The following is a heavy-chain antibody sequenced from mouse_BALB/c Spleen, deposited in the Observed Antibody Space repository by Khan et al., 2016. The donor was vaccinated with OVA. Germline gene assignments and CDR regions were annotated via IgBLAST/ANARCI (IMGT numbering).Heavy chain of an antibody. Sequence: VQLQESGPGLVTPSQSLSITCTVSWFSLPSYGVHWVRQPPGQGLEWLGVLLAGGSTNYNSALMSRLSISKDNSKSQVFLKMNSLQTDDTAMYYGARLEDIWGQGTTLTVSS. V-gene: IGHV2-9*02. J-gene: IGHJ2*01. D-gene: IGHD1-3*01. CDR3: ARLEDI. CDR1: WFSLPSYG. CDR2: LLAGGST.